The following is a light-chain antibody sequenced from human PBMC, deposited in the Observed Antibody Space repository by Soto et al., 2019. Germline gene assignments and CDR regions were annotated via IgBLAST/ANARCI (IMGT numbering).Light chain of an antibody. Sequence: QSVLTQPPSVSAAPGQKVTISCSGSNSNIGNNYVSWYRQLPGTAPKLLIYDNNRRPSGIPDRFSGSKSGTSATLGITGLQTGDEADYYCGTWDTRLSAVVFGGGTQLTVL. J-gene: IGLJ2*01. CDR3: GTWDTRLSAVV. CDR2: DNN. CDR1: NSNIGNNY. V-gene: IGLV1-51*01.